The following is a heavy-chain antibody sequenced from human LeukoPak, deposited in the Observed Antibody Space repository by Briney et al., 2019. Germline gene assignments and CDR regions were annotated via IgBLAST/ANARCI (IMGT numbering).Heavy chain of an antibody. V-gene: IGHV3-48*03. D-gene: IGHD6-13*01. CDR3: ARKTDRLGAVGRDRYFDL. CDR2: ISVNGGAM. Sequence: GGSLRLSCTASGFMFSGYEMTWVRQAPGKGLEWMSYISVNGGAMHYADSVRGRFTTSRDDAKNSLYLHMNSLRVEDTAIYYCARKTDRLGAVGRDRYFDLWGRGTLITVSS. CDR1: GFMFSGYE. J-gene: IGHJ2*01.